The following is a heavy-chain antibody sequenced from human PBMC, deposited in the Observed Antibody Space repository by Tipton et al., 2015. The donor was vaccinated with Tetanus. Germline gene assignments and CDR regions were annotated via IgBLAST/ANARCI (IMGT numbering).Heavy chain of an antibody. CDR3: ARAHCSDGVCNFDY. Sequence: QLVQSGGEVKKPGESLKISCKGSGYIFNNYWIGWVRQMPGKGLEWMGIIYPGDSDTRYSPSFQGQVTIAVDKSISTAYLQWSSLKASDTSMFYCARAHCSDGVCNFDYWGQGALVTVAS. D-gene: IGHD2-8*01. J-gene: IGHJ4*02. CDR2: IYPGDSDT. V-gene: IGHV5-51*01. CDR1: GYIFNNYW.